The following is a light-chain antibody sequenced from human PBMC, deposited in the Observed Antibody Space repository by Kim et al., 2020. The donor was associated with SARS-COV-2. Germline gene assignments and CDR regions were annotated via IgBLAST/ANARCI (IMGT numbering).Light chain of an antibody. V-gene: IGKV1-17*01. J-gene: IGKJ1*01. Sequence: ASVGDRVTITCRASQGIGDDLGWFQQKPGKAPTRLIYAASSLHSGDPSRFSGSGSGTGFTLTISSLQPEDIATYFCVQHNSFPRTFGQGTKVDIK. CDR1: QGIGDD. CDR2: AAS. CDR3: VQHNSFPRT.